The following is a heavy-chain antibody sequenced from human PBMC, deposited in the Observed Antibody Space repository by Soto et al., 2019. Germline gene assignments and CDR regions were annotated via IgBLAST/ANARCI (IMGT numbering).Heavy chain of an antibody. CDR3: ARKTSIAAAGGVSYYFDY. D-gene: IGHD6-13*01. CDR2: INHSGST. V-gene: IGHV4-34*01. CDR1: GGSFSGYY. Sequence: LSLTCAVYGGSFSGYYWSWIRQPPGKGLEWIGEINHSGSTNYNPSLKSRVTISVDTSKNQFSLKLSSVTAADTAVYYCARKTSIAAAGGVSYYFDYWGQGTLVTVSS. J-gene: IGHJ4*02.